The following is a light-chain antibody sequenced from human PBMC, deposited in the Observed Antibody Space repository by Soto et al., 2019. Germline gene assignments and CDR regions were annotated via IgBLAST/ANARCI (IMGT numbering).Light chain of an antibody. Sequence: EIVLTQSPGTLSLSPGERATLSCRASQSVSSSYLAWYQQKPGQAPRLLIYGASSRATGIPDRFSGSGSGTDFTLTISSLEPEGFAVYYCQQYGSSPFTFGPGTKVDIK. CDR2: GAS. CDR3: QQYGSSPFT. J-gene: IGKJ3*01. CDR1: QSVSSSY. V-gene: IGKV3-20*01.